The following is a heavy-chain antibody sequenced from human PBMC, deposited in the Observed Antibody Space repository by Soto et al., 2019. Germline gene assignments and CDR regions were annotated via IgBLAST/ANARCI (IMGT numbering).Heavy chain of an antibody. Sequence: QITVKESGLTLVKPTETLTLTCTFSGFSLSSIGMGVGWIRQPPGKALEWLALIYWDDDKRYSPSLHSRLTITKDPSKNQVDLTMTNMDPVDTATYYCARLTRGVYDLDRLWEKFDYWCQGALVTVSS. D-gene: IGHD5-12*01. CDR3: ARLTRGVYDLDRLWEKFDY. J-gene: IGHJ4*02. CDR1: GFSLSSIGMG. CDR2: IYWDDDK. V-gene: IGHV2-5*02.